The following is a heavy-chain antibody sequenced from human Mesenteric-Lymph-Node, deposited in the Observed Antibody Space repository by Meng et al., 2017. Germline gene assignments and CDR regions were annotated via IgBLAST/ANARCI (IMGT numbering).Heavy chain of an antibody. CDR3: ARDRKHYGERGWFDP. CDR1: GGSISSGDYY. CDR2: IYYSGST. D-gene: IGHD4-17*01. Sequence: QVHLGRSGAEVKKPGSSVKVSCKASGGSISSGDYYWSWIRQPPGKGLEWIGYIYYSGSTYSNASLKSRVTISIDRSKNQFSLKLSSVTAADTAVYYCARDRKHYGERGWFDPWGQGTLVTVSS. V-gene: IGHV4-30-4*01. J-gene: IGHJ5*02.